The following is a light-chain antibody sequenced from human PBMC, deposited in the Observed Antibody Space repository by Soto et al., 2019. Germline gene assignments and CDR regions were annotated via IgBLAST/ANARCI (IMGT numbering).Light chain of an antibody. CDR2: GAS. V-gene: IGKV3-15*01. Sequence: EIVMTQSPATLSVSLGERATLSCRASQSISSNLAWYQQAPGQAPRLLIYGASTIATGIPARFSGSGSGTEFTLSISSLQSEDFAVYYCQQYNNWTALTFGGGTKVEIK. J-gene: IGKJ4*01. CDR1: QSISSN. CDR3: QQYNNWTALT.